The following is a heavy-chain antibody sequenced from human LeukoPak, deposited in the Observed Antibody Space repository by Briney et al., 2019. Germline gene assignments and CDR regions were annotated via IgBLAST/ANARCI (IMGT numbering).Heavy chain of an antibody. CDR3: AREMYSGMYNDAFDI. CDR1: GFAFRSYL. V-gene: IGHV3-53*01. D-gene: IGHD1-26*01. J-gene: IGHJ3*02. CDR2: IRSDGST. Sequence: GGSLRLSCAASGFAFRSYLMSWVRQAPGKGLEWVSVIRSDGSTNHADSVKGRFTISRDNSKNTLYLQMNNLRAEDTAMYYCAREMYSGMYNDAFDIWGQGTKVTVSS.